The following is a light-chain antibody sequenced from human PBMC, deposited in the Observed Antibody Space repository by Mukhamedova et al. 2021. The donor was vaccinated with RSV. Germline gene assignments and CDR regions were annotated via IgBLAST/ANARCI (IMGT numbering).Light chain of an antibody. CDR3: QQYSSSLYT. J-gene: IGKJ2*01. V-gene: IGKV1-5*03. Sequence: WYQRRVHGNAPKLLIYKVSSLESGVPSRFSGSGSGTEFTLTISSLQPDDFASYYCQQYSSSLYTFGQGPKLEMK. CDR2: KVS.